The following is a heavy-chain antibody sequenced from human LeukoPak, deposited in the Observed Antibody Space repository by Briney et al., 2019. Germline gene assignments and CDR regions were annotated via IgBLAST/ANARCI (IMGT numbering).Heavy chain of an antibody. CDR3: AKSAYYDASGYYREYYFDY. V-gene: IGHV3-23*01. CDR2: ISGSGGST. Sequence: GGSLRLSCAASGFTFSSSAMSWVRQAPGKGLEWVSSISGSGGSTHYADSVKGRFTISRDKTKNTLYMQMNSLRAEDTAVYYCAKSAYYDASGYYREYYFDYWGQGTLVTVSS. CDR1: GFTFSSSA. J-gene: IGHJ4*02. D-gene: IGHD3-22*01.